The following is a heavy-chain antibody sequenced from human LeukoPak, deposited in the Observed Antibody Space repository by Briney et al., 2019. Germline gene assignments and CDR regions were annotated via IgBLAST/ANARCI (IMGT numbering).Heavy chain of an antibody. Sequence: PGGSLRLSCAASGFALSSHWMTWVRQVPGRGPEWVANVNRDGSETYYLDSVKGRFTISKDNAKNSLYLQMNSLRAEDTALYYCARGYYYGSRSYAYFDYWGQGTLVTVSS. CDR3: ARGYYYGSRSYAYFDY. J-gene: IGHJ4*02. V-gene: IGHV3-7*01. CDR1: GFALSSHW. D-gene: IGHD3-10*01. CDR2: VNRDGSET.